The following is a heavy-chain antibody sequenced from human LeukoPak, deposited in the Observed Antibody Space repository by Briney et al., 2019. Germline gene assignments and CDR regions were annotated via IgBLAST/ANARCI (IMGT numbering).Heavy chain of an antibody. CDR1: GFTFSSYG. CDR2: IWYDGSNK. Sequence: GGSLRLSCAASGFTFSSYGMHWVRQAPGKGLERVAVIWYDGSNKYYADSVKGRFTISRDNSKNTLYLQMNSLRAEDTAVYYCARAVSTNYYYYYMDVWGKGTTVTVSS. CDR3: ARAVSTNYYYYYMDV. J-gene: IGHJ6*03. V-gene: IGHV3-33*01.